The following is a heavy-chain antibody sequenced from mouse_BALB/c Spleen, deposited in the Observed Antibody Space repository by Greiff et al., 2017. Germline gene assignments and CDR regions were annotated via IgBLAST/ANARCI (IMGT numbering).Heavy chain of an antibody. Sequence: VHLVESGAELARPGASVKMSCKASGYTFTSYTMHWVKQRPGQGLEWIGYINPSSGYTNYNQKFKDKATLTADKSSSTAYMQLSSLTSEDSAVYYCARIGIYDGYLMDYWGQGTSVTVSS. CDR1: GYTFTSYT. CDR3: ARIGIYDGYLMDY. J-gene: IGHJ4*01. D-gene: IGHD2-3*01. V-gene: IGHV1-4*01. CDR2: INPSSGYT.